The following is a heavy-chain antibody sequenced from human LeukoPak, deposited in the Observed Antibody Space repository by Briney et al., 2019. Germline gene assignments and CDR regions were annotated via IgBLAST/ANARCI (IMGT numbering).Heavy chain of an antibody. Sequence: SDPLSLPCSVSGGSISSYYWSWIRQPPGEGLEWIGYIYYSGTTNYHPSLESRVTISVDTSEDQFSLKLSPVTAADTAVYYCARPRYCGSTSCHNAFDIWGQGTMVTVSS. CDR2: IYYSGTT. D-gene: IGHD2-2*02. CDR1: GGSISSYY. CDR3: ARPRYCGSTSCHNAFDI. V-gene: IGHV4-59*08. J-gene: IGHJ3*02.